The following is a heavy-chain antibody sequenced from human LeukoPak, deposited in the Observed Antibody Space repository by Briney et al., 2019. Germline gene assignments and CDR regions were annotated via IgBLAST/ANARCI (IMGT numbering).Heavy chain of an antibody. CDR1: GFTVSSNY. Sequence: GGSLRLSCAASGFTVSSNYMSWVRQAPGKGLEWVSVIYSGGSTYYADSVKGRFTISRDNSKNTLYLQMNSLRADDTAVYYCAKGAQLGHFDYWGQGTLVTVSS. CDR2: IYSGGST. CDR3: AKGAQLGHFDY. V-gene: IGHV3-66*01. D-gene: IGHD6-6*01. J-gene: IGHJ4*02.